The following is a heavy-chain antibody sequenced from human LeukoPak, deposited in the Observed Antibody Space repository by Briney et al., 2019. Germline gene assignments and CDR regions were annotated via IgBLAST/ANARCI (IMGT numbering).Heavy chain of an antibody. CDR3: ARYRTSGSYLFDY. Sequence: SETLSLTCTVSGGSISSGSYYWSWIRQPAGKGLEWIGRISTSGTTNYDPSLKSRVTMSIDSSNNQFSLKMTSVTAADTAVYYCARYRTSGSYLFDYWGQGTLVTVS. V-gene: IGHV4-61*02. D-gene: IGHD1-26*01. CDR1: GGSISSGSYY. J-gene: IGHJ4*02. CDR2: ISTSGTT.